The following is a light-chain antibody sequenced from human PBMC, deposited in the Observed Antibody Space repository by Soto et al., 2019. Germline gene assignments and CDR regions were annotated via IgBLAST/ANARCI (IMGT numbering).Light chain of an antibody. CDR3: QYYGSSPPTT. Sequence: EFVLTQSPGTLSLSPGERAILSCRASQSVTSTYIAWYQQKPGQAPRLLIYGASSMATGIPDRISGSGSGTDFTLTISRLEAEDFAVYYCQYYGSSPPTTFGQGNKLEIK. J-gene: IGKJ2*01. CDR1: QSVTSTY. V-gene: IGKV3-20*01. CDR2: GAS.